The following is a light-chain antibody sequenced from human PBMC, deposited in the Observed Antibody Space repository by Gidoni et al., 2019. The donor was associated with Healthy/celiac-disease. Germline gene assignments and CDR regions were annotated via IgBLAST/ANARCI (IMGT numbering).Light chain of an antibody. V-gene: IGKV3-11*01. CDR2: DAS. J-gene: IGKJ3*01. CDR1: QSVSSY. CDR3: QQRSNWPSV. Sequence: EIVLTQSPATLSLSPGERATLSCRASQSVSSYLAWYQQKPGKAPRLLIYDASNRATGIPARFSGSGSGTDFTLTISSLEPEDFAVYYCQQRSNWPSVFXPXTTVDIK.